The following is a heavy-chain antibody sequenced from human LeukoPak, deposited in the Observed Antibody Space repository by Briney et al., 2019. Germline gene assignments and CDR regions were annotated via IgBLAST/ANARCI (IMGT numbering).Heavy chain of an antibody. CDR3: ARELRCTNGVCYDY. Sequence: GGSLRLSCAASGFTLSSYTMNWVRQAPGKGLEWVSSITSSSSYIYYADSVKGRFTISRDNAKNSLYLQMNSLRAEDTAVYYCARELRCTNGVCYDYWGQGTLVTVSS. D-gene: IGHD2-8*01. CDR2: ITSSSSYI. V-gene: IGHV3-21*01. J-gene: IGHJ4*02. CDR1: GFTLSSYT.